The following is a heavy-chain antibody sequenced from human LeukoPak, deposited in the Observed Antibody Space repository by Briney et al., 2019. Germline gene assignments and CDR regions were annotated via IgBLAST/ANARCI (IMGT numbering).Heavy chain of an antibody. Sequence: GGSLRLSCAASGFTFSSSAMSWIRQAPGKGLEWVSYISSSGSTIYYADSVKGRFTISRDNAKNSLYLQMNSLRAEDTAVYYCARDEDGGNSYSDYWGQGTLVTVSS. D-gene: IGHD4-23*01. V-gene: IGHV3-11*01. CDR1: GFTFSSSA. CDR2: ISSSGSTI. J-gene: IGHJ4*02. CDR3: ARDEDGGNSYSDY.